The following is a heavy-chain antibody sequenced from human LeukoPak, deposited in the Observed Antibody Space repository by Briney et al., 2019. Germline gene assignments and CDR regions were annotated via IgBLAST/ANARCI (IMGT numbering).Heavy chain of an antibody. D-gene: IGHD1-26*01. CDR1: GGSISSGGYY. J-gene: IGHJ4*02. V-gene: IGHV4-31*03. CDR2: IYNSGTT. CDR3: ARTAGWSFGFDY. Sequence: PSQTLSLTCTVSGGSISSGGYYWTWIRQYPGKGLGWIGYIYNSGTTYYNPSLQSRVTISGDTSKNQFSLKLSSVAAADTAVYYCARTAGWSFGFDYWGQGTLVTVSS.